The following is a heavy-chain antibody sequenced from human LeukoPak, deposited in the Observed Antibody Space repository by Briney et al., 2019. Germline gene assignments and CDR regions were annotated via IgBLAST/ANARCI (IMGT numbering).Heavy chain of an antibody. CDR1: GGTFSSYA. CDR3: ARARRGIAARPEYFQH. Sequence: ASVKVSCKASGGTFSSYAISWVRQAPGQGLEWMGGIIPIFGTANYAQKFQGRVTITADESTSTAYMELSSLRSEDTAVYYCARARRGIAARPEYFQHWGQGTLVTASS. CDR2: IIPIFGTA. V-gene: IGHV1-69*13. J-gene: IGHJ1*01. D-gene: IGHD6-6*01.